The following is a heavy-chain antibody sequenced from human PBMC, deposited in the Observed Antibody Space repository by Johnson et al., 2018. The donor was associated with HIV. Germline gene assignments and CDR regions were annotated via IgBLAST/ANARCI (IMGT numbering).Heavy chain of an antibody. V-gene: IGHV3-23*04. J-gene: IGHJ3*02. CDR2: ISGSGGST. CDR1: GFTFSSYA. D-gene: IGHD1-26*01. Sequence: VQLVESGGGLVQPGGSLRLSCAASGFTFSSYAMSWVRQAPGKGLEWVSAISGSGGSTYSGDSVKGRVTISRDNSKNTLYLQMNSLRAEDTAVYYCAREGAWEVRPGAFDIWGQGTMVTVSS. CDR3: AREGAWEVRPGAFDI.